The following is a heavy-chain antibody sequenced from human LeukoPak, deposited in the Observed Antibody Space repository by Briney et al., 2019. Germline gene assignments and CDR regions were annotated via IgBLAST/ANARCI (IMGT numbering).Heavy chain of an antibody. V-gene: IGHV3-21*06. Sequence: PGGSLRLSCAASGFTFSSYWMSWVRQAPGKGLEWVSSISRNSRYIYNADSMRGRFTISRDNAKNSLYLQMNSLKPEDTAVYYCARDRIAVAATETSFDYWGQGTLVTVSS. CDR1: GFTFSSYW. D-gene: IGHD6-19*01. CDR3: ARDRIAVAATETSFDY. J-gene: IGHJ4*02. CDR2: ISRNSRYI.